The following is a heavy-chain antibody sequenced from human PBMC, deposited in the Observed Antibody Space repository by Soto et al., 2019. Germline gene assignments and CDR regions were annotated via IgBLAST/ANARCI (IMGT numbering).Heavy chain of an antibody. J-gene: IGHJ4*02. CDR1: CYTCTNHG. V-gene: IGHV1-18*04. CDR3: ARDFYPLAYYFDY. CDR2: ISGYNANT. Sequence: QVQLVQSGPEGKQPVASGKVSCQASCYTCTNHGISWVRQAPGQGLEWVGWISGYNANTKYAQKFQGRVTMSTDTSTNTAYMELRSLSSDYTAVYYCARDFYPLAYYFDYLGQGTLVTVSS.